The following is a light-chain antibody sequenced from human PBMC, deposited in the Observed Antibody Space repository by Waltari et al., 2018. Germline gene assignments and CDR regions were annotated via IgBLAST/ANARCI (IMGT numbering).Light chain of an antibody. V-gene: IGLV4-69*01. CDR1: IGHSTYA. CDR3: QTWATGIGV. CDR2: GKSDDTH. J-gene: IGLJ3*02. Sequence: QVVLTQSPSASASLGAAVKLTCTLSIGHSTYAIAWHQQQPEKGPRYLKKGKSDDTHTKGDGIPARFSGYSSRAERYLILSSLPSEDEADYLWQTWATGIGVFGGGTKLTVL.